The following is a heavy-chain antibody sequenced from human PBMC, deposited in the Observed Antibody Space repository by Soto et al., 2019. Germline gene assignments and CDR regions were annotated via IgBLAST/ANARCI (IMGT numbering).Heavy chain of an antibody. CDR3: ARVSSNGYHFDS. V-gene: IGHV4-59*01. CDR1: GGSMTRYS. Sequence: PSETLSLTCTVPGGSMTRYSWSWLRQPPGKGLERIGFISHTGNTNYNPSLKSRLTISIDTSKNQFSLKLSSVTAADTAVYACARVSSNGYHFDSWGQGTLVTVSS. D-gene: IGHD3-22*01. CDR2: ISHTGNT. J-gene: IGHJ4*02.